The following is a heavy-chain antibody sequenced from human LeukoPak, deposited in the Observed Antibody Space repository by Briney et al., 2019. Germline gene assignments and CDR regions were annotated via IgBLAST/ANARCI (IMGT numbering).Heavy chain of an antibody. CDR1: GFTFSSYE. CDR2: ISSSGSTI. Sequence: PGGSLRLSCAAYGFTFSSYEMNWVRQAPGKGLEWVSYISSSGSTIYYADSVKGRFTISRDNAKNSLYLQMNSLRAEDTAVYYCASIAYCGGDCGWGQGTLVTVSS. V-gene: IGHV3-48*03. J-gene: IGHJ4*02. D-gene: IGHD2-21*02. CDR3: ASIAYCGGDCG.